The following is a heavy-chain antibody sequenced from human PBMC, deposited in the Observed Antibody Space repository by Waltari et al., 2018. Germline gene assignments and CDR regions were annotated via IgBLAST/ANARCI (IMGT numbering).Heavy chain of an antibody. Sequence: QVQLVQSGAEVKKPGASVKVSCKASGYTFTGYYMHWVRQAPGQGLEWMVWINPNSGGTNDAQKFQGWVTMTRDTSISTAYMELSRLRSDDTAVYYCARGIPGGRDGLLVYWGQGTLVTVSS. CDR3: ARGIPGGRDGLLVY. CDR1: GYTFTGYY. D-gene: IGHD3-10*01. J-gene: IGHJ4*02. V-gene: IGHV1-2*04. CDR2: INPNSGGT.